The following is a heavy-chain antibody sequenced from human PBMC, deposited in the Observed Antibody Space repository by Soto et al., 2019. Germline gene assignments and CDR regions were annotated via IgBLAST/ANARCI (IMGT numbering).Heavy chain of an antibody. Sequence: QVHLVQSGAEVKKPGSSVKVSCKASGDSFSSYSISWVRQAPGQGLEWMGGITPMSGTARNTQKFQGRGKITADESTTTAYWELSRLRSEDTAVYYCASGVDYYDSSGYYDLGAFEIWGQGTKVTVSS. CDR3: ASGVDYYDSSGYYDLGAFEI. V-gene: IGHV1-69*12. CDR2: ITPMSGTA. J-gene: IGHJ3*02. CDR1: GDSFSSYS. D-gene: IGHD3-22*01.